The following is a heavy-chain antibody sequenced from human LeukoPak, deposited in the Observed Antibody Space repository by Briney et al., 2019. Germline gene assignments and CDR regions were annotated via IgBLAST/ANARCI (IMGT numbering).Heavy chain of an antibody. V-gene: IGHV3-48*03. CDR2: ISSSGSTI. J-gene: IGHJ3*02. CDR1: GFTFSSYE. D-gene: IGHD6-13*01. CDR3: AKDRSSTWYGAFDI. Sequence: PGGSLRLSCAASGFTFSSYEMNWVRQAPGKGLEWVSYISSSGSTIYYADSVKGRFTISRDNAKNSLYLQMNSLRAEDTAVYCCAKDRSSTWYGAFDIWGQGTMVIVSS.